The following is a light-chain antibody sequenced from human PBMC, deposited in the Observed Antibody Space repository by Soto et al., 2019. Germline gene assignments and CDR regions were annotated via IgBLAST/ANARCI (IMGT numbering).Light chain of an antibody. J-gene: IGKJ1*01. CDR3: QHYKDWRT. CDR2: GAS. V-gene: IGKV3-15*01. Sequence: EIVMTQSPATLSVSPGEGATLSCRASQSVSSNLAWYQQKPGQAPRLLIYGASTRATGIPARFSGSGSGTDFTLTIISLQSEDVAVYYCQHYKDWRTFGQGTKVDIK. CDR1: QSVSSN.